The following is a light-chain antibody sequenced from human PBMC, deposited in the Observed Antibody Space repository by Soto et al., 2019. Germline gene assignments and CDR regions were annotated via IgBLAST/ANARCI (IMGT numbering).Light chain of an antibody. V-gene: IGLV1-47*01. CDR3: AAWDDSLSGL. Sequence: QSVLTQPPSASGTPGQRVTISCSGSSSNLGGNYVYWYQQLPGTAPKLLIYRNDQRPSGVPDRFSGSKSGTSASLATSGLRSEDESDYYCAAWDDSLSGLFGGGTKLTVL. CDR1: SSNLGGNY. CDR2: RND. J-gene: IGLJ2*01.